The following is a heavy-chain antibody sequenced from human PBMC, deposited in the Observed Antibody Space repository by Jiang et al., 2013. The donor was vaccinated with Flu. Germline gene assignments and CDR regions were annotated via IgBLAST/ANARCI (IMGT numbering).Heavy chain of an antibody. J-gene: IGHJ3*02. CDR3: ARSLGFPAFDI. D-gene: IGHD2-15*01. Sequence: LLKPSETLSLTCTVSGGSISSYYWSWIRQPPGKGLEWIGYIYYSGSTNYNPSLKSRVTISVDTSKNQFSLKLSSVTAADTAVYYCARSLGFPAFDIWGQGTMVTVSS. CDR1: GGSISSYY. CDR2: IYYSGST. V-gene: IGHV4-59*01.